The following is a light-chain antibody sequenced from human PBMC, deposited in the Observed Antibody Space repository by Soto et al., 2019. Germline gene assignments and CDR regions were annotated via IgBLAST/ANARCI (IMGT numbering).Light chain of an antibody. CDR1: HSVSSN. CDR3: QQYNNRPPWT. CDR2: GAS. J-gene: IGKJ1*01. V-gene: IGKV3-15*01. Sequence: EVVMTQSPATLSVSPGERVTLSCRASHSVSSNLAWYQQKPGQAPRLLIYGASTRASGVSARFSGSGSGTEFTLTISSLQSEDFAVYYCQQYNNRPPWTFGQGTKVEI.